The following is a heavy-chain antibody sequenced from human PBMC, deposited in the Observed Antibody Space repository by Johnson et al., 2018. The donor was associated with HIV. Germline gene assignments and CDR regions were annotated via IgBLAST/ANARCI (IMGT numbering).Heavy chain of an antibody. CDR2: INTDGSST. V-gene: IGHV3-74*01. CDR1: GFTFSSYW. CDR3: SRDRRCGGGDRDDAFDI. J-gene: IGHJ3*02. Sequence: VQLVESGGGVVQPGGSLRLSCAASGFTFSSYWMSWVRQAPGKGLVWVSRINTDGSSTTYADSVKGRFTISRDDSKSIAYLKMNSLKTEDTAVYYCSRDRRCGGGDRDDAFDIWGQGTMVTVSS. D-gene: IGHD2-21*02.